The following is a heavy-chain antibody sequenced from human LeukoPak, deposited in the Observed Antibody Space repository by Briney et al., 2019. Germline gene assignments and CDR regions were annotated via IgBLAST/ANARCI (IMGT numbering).Heavy chain of an antibody. CDR2: IKQDGSAQ. D-gene: IGHD3-3*01. Sequence: PGGSLRLSCAASGFTFSGYWMNWVRQAPGKGLEWVANIKQDGSAQNYVDSVKGRFTISRDNAGNSLYLQMNTLRPEDTAVYYCARERQNKDFWSGGDYWGQGTLVTVSS. CDR3: ARERQNKDFWSGGDY. CDR1: GFTFSGYW. J-gene: IGHJ4*02. V-gene: IGHV3-7*01.